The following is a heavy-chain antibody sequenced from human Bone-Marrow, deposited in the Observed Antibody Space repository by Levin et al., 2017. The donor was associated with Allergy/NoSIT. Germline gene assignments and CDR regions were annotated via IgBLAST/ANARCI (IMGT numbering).Heavy chain of an antibody. D-gene: IGHD3-3*01. CDR2: ISPYNGNT. CDR1: GYTFISYG. V-gene: IGHV1-18*01. CDR3: ANDFWGGMDV. J-gene: IGHJ6*02. Sequence: GASVKVSCKASGYTFISYGISWVRQAPGQGLEWMGWISPYNGNTNYSQKLQGRVTMTTDTSTSTAYMEVRSLRSDDTAVYYCANDFWGGMDVWGQGTTVTVSS.